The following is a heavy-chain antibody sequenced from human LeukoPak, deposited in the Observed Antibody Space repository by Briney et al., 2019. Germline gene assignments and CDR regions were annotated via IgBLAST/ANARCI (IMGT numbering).Heavy chain of an antibody. Sequence: PGGSLRLSCVASGFTFDDYGMTWVRQAPGKGLEWVAVIWYDGSNKYYADSVKGRFTISRDNSKNTLYLQMNSLRAEDTAVYYCARDRGYCSSTSCRTLNAFDIWGQGTMVTVSS. CDR2: IWYDGSNK. D-gene: IGHD2-2*01. J-gene: IGHJ3*02. V-gene: IGHV3-33*08. CDR3: ARDRGYCSSTSCRTLNAFDI. CDR1: GFTFDDYG.